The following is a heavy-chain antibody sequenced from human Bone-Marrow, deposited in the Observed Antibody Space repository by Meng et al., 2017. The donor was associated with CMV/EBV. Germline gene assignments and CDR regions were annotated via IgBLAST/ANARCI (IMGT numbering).Heavy chain of an antibody. CDR2: SRNKANNHVT. CDR3: AKEYLGYDAFDI. CDR1: QFTFSDHY. V-gene: IGHV3-72*01. Sequence: GGSLRLSCATSQFTFSDHYMDWVRQAPGKGLEWVGRSRNKANNHVTEYAASVKGRFTISRDNSKNSLYLQMNSLRTEDTALYYCAKEYLGYDAFDIWGQGTMVTVSS. D-gene: IGHD3-9*01. J-gene: IGHJ3*02.